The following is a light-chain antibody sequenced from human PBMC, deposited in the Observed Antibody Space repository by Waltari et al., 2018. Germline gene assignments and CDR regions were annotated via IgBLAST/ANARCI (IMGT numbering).Light chain of an antibody. J-gene: IGKJ4*01. V-gene: IGKV1-12*01. CDR3: QQDNNFPLT. CDR2: APS. CDR1: RVVSSW. Sequence: DIQMTQSPSSVPAFVGDRVTTTCRASRVVSSWLAWYQQKPGKAPKLLIYAPSSMQSGVPSRFSGSGAGAEFTLTINNLQPEDFATYYCQQDNNFPLTFGGGTRVEI.